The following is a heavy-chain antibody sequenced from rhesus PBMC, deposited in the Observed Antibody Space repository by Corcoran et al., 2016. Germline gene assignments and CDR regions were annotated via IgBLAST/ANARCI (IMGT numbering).Heavy chain of an antibody. CDR2: IDPSDSDT. Sequence: EVQLVQSGAEVKRPGESLKISCKTSGYSFTSYWISWVRQMPGKGLGWMGAIDPSDSDTRYNPSFQGQVTISADKSISTAYLQWSRLKASDTATYYCARDTGLDYWGQGVLVTVSS. CDR3: ARDTGLDY. J-gene: IGHJ4*01. D-gene: IGHD3S6*01. V-gene: IGHV5-20*01. CDR1: GYSFTSYW.